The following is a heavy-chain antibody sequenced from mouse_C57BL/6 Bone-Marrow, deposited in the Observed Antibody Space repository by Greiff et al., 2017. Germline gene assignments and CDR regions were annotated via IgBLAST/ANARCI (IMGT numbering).Heavy chain of an antibody. CDR3: ARLPYFYGSSYGWFAY. Sequence: EVQLVESGGDLVKPGGSLKLSCAASGFTFSSYGMSWVRQTPDKRLEWVATISSGGSYTYYPDSVKGRFTISRDNAKTTLYLQMSSLKSEDTAMFYCARLPYFYGSSYGWFAYWGQGTLVTVSA. CDR2: ISSGGSYT. J-gene: IGHJ3*01. D-gene: IGHD1-1*01. CDR1: GFTFSSYG. V-gene: IGHV5-6*01.